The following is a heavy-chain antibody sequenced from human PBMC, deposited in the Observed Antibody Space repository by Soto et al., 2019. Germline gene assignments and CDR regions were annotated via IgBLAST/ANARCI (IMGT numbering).Heavy chain of an antibody. CDR3: ARDRVESGYPEYFQH. D-gene: IGHD3-22*01. J-gene: IGHJ1*01. Sequence: EVQLVESGGGLIQPGGSLRLSCAASGFTVSSNYMSWFRQAPGKGLEWVSVIYSGGSTYYADSVKGRFTISRANSKNTLYLQMNTLRAEDTAVYYCARDRVESGYPEYFQHWGQGTLVTVSS. CDR2: IYSGGST. CDR1: GFTVSSNY. V-gene: IGHV3-53*01.